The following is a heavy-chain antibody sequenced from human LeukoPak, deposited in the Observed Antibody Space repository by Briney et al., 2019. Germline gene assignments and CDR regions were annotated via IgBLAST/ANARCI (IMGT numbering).Heavy chain of an antibody. CDR3: ARNPEGYWFDP. V-gene: IGHV4-59*12. D-gene: IGHD1-14*01. CDR2: IFFSGST. Sequence: SETLSLTCIVSGASISSDYWSWSRQPPGKGLEWIGYIFFSGSTNYNPSLKSRVTISVDTSKNQFSLKLSSVTAADTAVYYCARNPEGYWFDPWGQGTLVTVSS. J-gene: IGHJ5*02. CDR1: GASISSDY.